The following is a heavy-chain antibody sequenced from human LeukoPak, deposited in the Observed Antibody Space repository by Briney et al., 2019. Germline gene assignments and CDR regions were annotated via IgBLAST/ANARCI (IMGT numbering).Heavy chain of an antibody. D-gene: IGHD6-13*01. V-gene: IGHV4-4*07. CDR3: ARDMSSSWLYYYYGMDV. CDR1: GGSTSSYY. CDR2: IYTSGST. Sequence: SETLSLTCTVSGGSTSSYYWSWIRQPAGKGLEWIGRIYTSGSTSYNPSLKSRVTMSVDTSKNQFSLKLSSVTAADTAVYYCARDMSSSWLYYYYGMDVWAKGPRSPSP. J-gene: IGHJ6*02.